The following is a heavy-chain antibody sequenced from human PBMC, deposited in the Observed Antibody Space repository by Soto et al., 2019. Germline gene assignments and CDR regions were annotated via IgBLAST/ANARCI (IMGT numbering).Heavy chain of an antibody. Sequence: PSETLSLTCTVSGGSISSSSYYWGWIRQPPGKGLEWIGSIYYSGSTYYNPSLKSRVTISVDTSKNQFSLKLSSVTAADTAVYYCARQVIQLWARDAFDIWGQGTMVTVSS. CDR3: ARQVIQLWARDAFDI. J-gene: IGHJ3*02. D-gene: IGHD5-18*01. CDR2: IYYSGST. CDR1: GGSISSSSYY. V-gene: IGHV4-39*01.